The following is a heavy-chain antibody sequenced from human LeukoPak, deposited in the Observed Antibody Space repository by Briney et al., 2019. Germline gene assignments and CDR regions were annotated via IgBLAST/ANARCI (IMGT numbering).Heavy chain of an antibody. Sequence: KPSETLSLTCSVSGDSISSDYWSWIRQPPGKGLEWIGYIYRIGNTDYNPSLKSRVTISLGTSKNQLSLNLTSVTAADTAVYYCAGRGQRYFRDWGQGTLVTVSS. CDR2: IYRIGNT. CDR1: GDSISSDY. J-gene: IGHJ1*01. V-gene: IGHV4-4*08. CDR3: AGRGQRYFRD.